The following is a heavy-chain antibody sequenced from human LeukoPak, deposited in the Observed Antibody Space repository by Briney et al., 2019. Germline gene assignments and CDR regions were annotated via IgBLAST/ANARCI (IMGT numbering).Heavy chain of an antibody. J-gene: IGHJ4*02. CDR1: GGSISSSRYY. CDR3: ARLYYDSSGYYQICYFDY. D-gene: IGHD3-22*01. CDR2: LYYSGST. V-gene: IGHV4-39*01. Sequence: SETLSLTCTVSGGSISSSRYYWGWIRQPPGKGLEWIGSLYYSGSTYYNPSLKSRVTISVDTSKNQFSLNLSSVTAADTAVYYCARLYYDSSGYYQICYFDYWGQGTLVTVSS.